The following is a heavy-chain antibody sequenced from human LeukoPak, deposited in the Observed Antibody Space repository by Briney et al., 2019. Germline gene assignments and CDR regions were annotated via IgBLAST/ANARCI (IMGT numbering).Heavy chain of an antibody. J-gene: IGHJ4*02. Sequence: GGSLRLSCTATGFTFSNLGMAWVRQAPGQGLEWVSTISGSGGNMYQADSVKGRFTISRDNSRSTLYLQMNSLRAEDTAVYYCAKDAGPQQLVFFDSWGQGTLVTVSS. D-gene: IGHD6-6*01. CDR2: ISGSGGNM. CDR3: AKDAGPQQLVFFDS. V-gene: IGHV3-23*01. CDR1: GFTFSNLG.